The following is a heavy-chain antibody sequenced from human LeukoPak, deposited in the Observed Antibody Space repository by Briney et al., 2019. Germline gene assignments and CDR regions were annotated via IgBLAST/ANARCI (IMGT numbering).Heavy chain of an antibody. D-gene: IGHD4-17*01. CDR2: VSSSGST. Sequence: SETLSLTCTVSGGSISTYYWSWIRQPAGKGLEWIGRVSSSGSTKYNPSLKSRVTMSVDTSKNQFSLKLSSVTAADTAVYYCARHSGVDYGDYGGDGNYFDYWGQGTLVTVSS. CDR3: ARHSGVDYGDYGGDGNYFDY. J-gene: IGHJ4*02. CDR1: GGSISTYY. V-gene: IGHV4-4*07.